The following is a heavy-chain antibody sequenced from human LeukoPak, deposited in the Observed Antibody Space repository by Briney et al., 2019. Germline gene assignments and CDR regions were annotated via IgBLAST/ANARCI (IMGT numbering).Heavy chain of an antibody. CDR2: ISRSSSTI. CDR1: GFTFSSYY. D-gene: IGHD2-2*01. CDR3: ARGSPPAAMF. Sequence: GGSLRLSCAGPGFTFSSYYMIWVRQAPGKGLEWVSYISRSSSTIYYADSVKCRFTISRDNAINSLYLQMNSLSVDDTAVYYCARGSPPAAMFWGQGTLVTVSS. J-gene: IGHJ4*02. V-gene: IGHV3-48*04.